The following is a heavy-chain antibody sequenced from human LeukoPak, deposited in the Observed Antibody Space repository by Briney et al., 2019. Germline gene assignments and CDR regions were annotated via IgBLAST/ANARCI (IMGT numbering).Heavy chain of an antibody. D-gene: IGHD2-15*01. Sequence: SETLSLTCTVSGGSISSSSYYWGWIRQPPGKGLEWIGEIYHSGSTNYNPSLKSRVTISVDKSKNQFSLKLSSVTAADTAVYYCARDLRYCSGGSCAYYFDYWGQGTLVTVSS. CDR1: GGSISSSSYY. CDR2: IYHSGST. V-gene: IGHV4-39*07. CDR3: ARDLRYCSGGSCAYYFDY. J-gene: IGHJ4*02.